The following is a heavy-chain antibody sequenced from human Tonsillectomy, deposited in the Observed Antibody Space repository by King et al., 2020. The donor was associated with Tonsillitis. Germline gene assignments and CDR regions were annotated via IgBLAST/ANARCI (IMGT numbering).Heavy chain of an antibody. J-gene: IGHJ4*02. V-gene: IGHV3-21*01. D-gene: IGHD6-19*01. CDR3: ARDWTVAEGY. CDR2: ISSSSSYI. Sequence: QLVQSGGGLVKPGGSLRLSCAASGFTFSSYSMNWVRQAPGKGLEWGSSISSSSSYIYYADSVKGRFTISRDNAKNSLYLQMNSLRAEDTAVYYCARDWTVAEGYWGQGTLVTVSS. CDR1: GFTFSSYS.